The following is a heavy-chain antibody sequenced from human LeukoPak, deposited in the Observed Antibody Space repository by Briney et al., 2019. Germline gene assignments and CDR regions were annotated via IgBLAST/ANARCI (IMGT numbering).Heavy chain of an antibody. D-gene: IGHD1-20*01. CDR1: GFTFTTYK. Sequence: GGSLRLSCAASGFTFTTYKMNWVRQAPGRGLEWVSSISGSGTYMYYADSLKGRFTISRDNARNSLYLQMNSLRAEDTAVYYCARVLDITGTIFDAFDIWGQGTMVTVSS. V-gene: IGHV3-21*01. J-gene: IGHJ3*02. CDR2: ISGSGTYM. CDR3: ARVLDITGTIFDAFDI.